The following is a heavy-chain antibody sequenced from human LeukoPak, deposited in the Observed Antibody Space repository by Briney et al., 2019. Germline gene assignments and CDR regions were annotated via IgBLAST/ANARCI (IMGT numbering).Heavy chain of an antibody. CDR2: ISGSGGST. D-gene: IGHD5-18*01. V-gene: IGHV3-23*01. J-gene: IGHJ4*02. CDR1: GFTFSSYG. Sequence: PGGTLRLSCAASGFTFSSYGMSWVRQAPGKGLEWVSAISGSGGSTYYADSVKGRFTISRDNSKNTLYLQMNSLRAEDTAVYYCARDKGGEWTKFSYGYGLIDYWGQGTLVTVSS. CDR3: ARDKGGEWTKFSYGYGLIDY.